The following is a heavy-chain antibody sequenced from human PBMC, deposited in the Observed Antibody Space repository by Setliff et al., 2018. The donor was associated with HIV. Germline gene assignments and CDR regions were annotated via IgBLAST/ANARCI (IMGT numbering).Heavy chain of an antibody. D-gene: IGHD3-10*01. Sequence: GESLKISCVASEFRFSNYWMAWVRQAPGKGLEWVGNINQDGGEENYVDSVKGRFTISRDNAKKSLYLQMNSLRGEDTAVYYCARKLRPGHGMDVWGQGTTVTVSS. CDR2: INQDGGEE. V-gene: IGHV3-7*01. J-gene: IGHJ6*02. CDR3: ARKLRPGHGMDV. CDR1: EFRFSNYW.